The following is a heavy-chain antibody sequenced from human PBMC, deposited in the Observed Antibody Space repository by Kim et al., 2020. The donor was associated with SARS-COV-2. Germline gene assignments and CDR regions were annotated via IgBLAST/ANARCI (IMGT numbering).Heavy chain of an antibody. J-gene: IGHJ6*02. CDR2: INWNGGST. CDR1: GFTFDDYG. Sequence: GGSLRLSCAASGFTFDDYGMSWVRQAPGKGLEWVSGINWNGGSTGYADSVKGRFTISRDNAKNSLYLQMNSLRAEDTALYHCASDPALRLALYYYGSGSYSYCYGMGVWGRGTTVTVSS. V-gene: IGHV3-20*01. CDR3: ASDPALRLALYYYGSGSYSYCYGMGV. D-gene: IGHD3-10*01.